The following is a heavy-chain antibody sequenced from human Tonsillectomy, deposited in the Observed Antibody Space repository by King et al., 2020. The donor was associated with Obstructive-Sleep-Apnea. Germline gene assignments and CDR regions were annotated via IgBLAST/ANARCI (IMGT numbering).Heavy chain of an antibody. J-gene: IGHJ3*02. V-gene: IGHV2-5*02. CDR3: AHRARGDAFDI. CDR2: LYWDYDK. Sequence: TLKESGPTLVKPTQTLTLTCTFSGFSLSTSGVGGGCIRQPPGKALELLALLYWDYDKRYSPSLKSRLTVTKDTSKNQVVLTMTNIDPVDTATYYCAHRARGDAFDIWGQGTMVTVSS. D-gene: IGHD3-10*01. CDR1: GFSLSTSGVG.